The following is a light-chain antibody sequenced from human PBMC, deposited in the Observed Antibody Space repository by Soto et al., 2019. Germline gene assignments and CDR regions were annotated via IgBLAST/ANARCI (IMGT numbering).Light chain of an antibody. Sequence: DIQVTQSPSSLSASVGDRVTITCRASQSISSYLDWYQQKPGKAPKLLIYAASSLQSGVPSRFSVSGSGTDFTLTISSLQPEDCATYYCQQSHSTPRTFGQGTKVEI. CDR3: QQSHSTPRT. CDR2: AAS. CDR1: QSISSY. J-gene: IGKJ1*01. V-gene: IGKV1-39*01.